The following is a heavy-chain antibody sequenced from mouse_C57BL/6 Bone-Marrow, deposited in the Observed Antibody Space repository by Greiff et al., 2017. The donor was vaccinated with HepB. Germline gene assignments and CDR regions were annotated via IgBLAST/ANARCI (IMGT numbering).Heavy chain of an antibody. CDR3: ARQRRGPGAMDY. Sequence: VKLMESGPGLVAPSQSLSIPCTVSGFSLPSYGVHWVRQPPGKGLEWLVVIWSDGSTTYNSALKSRLSISKDNSKSQVFLKMNSLQTDDTAMYYCARQRRGPGAMDYWGQGTSVTVSS. CDR2: IWSDGST. D-gene: IGHD3-3*01. V-gene: IGHV2-6-1*01. CDR1: GFSLPSYG. J-gene: IGHJ4*01.